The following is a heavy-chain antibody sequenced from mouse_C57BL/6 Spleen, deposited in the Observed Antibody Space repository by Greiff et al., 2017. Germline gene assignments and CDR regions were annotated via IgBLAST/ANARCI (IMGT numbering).Heavy chain of an antibody. CDR3: ARRTTVYAMDY. Sequence: QVQLQQSGAELVKPGASVKMSCKASGYTFTTYPMQWMKQSHGKGLEWIGNFHPSNGDTKYNEKFKGKATLTVEKSSSTVYLQLSRLASDDAAVYYCARRTTVYAMDYWGQGTSVTVSS. V-gene: IGHV1-47*01. D-gene: IGHD1-1*01. J-gene: IGHJ4*01. CDR2: FHPSNGDT. CDR1: GYTFTTYP.